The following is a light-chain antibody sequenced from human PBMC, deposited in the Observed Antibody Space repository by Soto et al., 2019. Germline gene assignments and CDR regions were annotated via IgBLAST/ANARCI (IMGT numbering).Light chain of an antibody. CDR1: ESFKSG. Sequence: TQSPGTLSLSPGQTTRRVCRASESFKSGVAWYQQKVGQTPRLLIHGASTRATGIAARFSGSGSGTDFTLTISGLQAEDVAVYFCQHYYNSPRTFGGGTKVDIK. CDR3: QHYYNSPRT. CDR2: GAS. J-gene: IGKJ4*02. V-gene: IGKV3D-15*01.